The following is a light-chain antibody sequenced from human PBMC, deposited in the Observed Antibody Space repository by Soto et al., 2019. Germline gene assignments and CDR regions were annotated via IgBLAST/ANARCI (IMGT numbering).Light chain of an antibody. J-gene: IGKJ2*01. Sequence: DIQMTQSPSTLSESVGDRVTITCRASQSISSWLAWYQQKPGKAPKLLIYKASSLESGVPSRFSGSGSGTEFTLTISSLQPDDFATYYCQQYNRATTFGQGTKLEIK. CDR1: QSISSW. CDR3: QQYNRATT. CDR2: KAS. V-gene: IGKV1-5*03.